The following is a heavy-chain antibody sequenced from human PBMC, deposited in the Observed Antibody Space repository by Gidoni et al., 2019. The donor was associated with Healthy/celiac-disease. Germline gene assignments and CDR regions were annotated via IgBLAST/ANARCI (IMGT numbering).Heavy chain of an antibody. V-gene: IGHV4-34*01. Sequence: QVQLQQWGAGLLKPSETLSLTCAVYGGSFSGYSWSWIRQPPGKGLEWIGEINHSGSTNYNPSLKSRVTISVDTSKNQFSLKLSSVTAADTAVYYCARRARGYSYGYYYYGMDVWGQGTTVTVSS. CDR1: GGSFSGYS. J-gene: IGHJ6*02. D-gene: IGHD5-18*01. CDR2: INHSGST. CDR3: ARRARGYSYGYYYYGMDV.